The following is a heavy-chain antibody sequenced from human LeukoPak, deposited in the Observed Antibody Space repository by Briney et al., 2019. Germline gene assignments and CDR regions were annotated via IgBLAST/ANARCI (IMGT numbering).Heavy chain of an antibody. V-gene: IGHV1-18*01. CDR3: ARGSRNIVVVPAAIGGGNWFDP. J-gene: IGHJ5*02. CDR1: GYTFTSYG. D-gene: IGHD2-2*01. CDR2: ISAYNGNT. Sequence: ASVKVSCKVSGYTFTSYGISWVRQAPGQGLEWMGWISAYNGNTNDAQKLQGRVTMTTDTSTSTAYMELRSLRSDDTAVYYCARGSRNIVVVPAAIGGGNWFDPWGQGTLVTVSS.